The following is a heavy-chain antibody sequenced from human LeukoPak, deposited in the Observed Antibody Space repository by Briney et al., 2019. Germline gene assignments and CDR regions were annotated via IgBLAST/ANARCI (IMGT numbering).Heavy chain of an antibody. V-gene: IGHV4-59*01. J-gene: IGHJ6*04. CDR1: GGSISSYY. CDR3: ARGSSSGWFLGDV. CDR2: IYYSGST. D-gene: IGHD6-19*01. Sequence: SETLSLTCTVSGGSISSYYWNWIRQPPGKGLEWIGYIYYSGSTSYNPSLKSRVTISVDTSKNQFSLKLSSVTDADTAVYHCARGSSSGWFLGDVWGKGTTVTVSS.